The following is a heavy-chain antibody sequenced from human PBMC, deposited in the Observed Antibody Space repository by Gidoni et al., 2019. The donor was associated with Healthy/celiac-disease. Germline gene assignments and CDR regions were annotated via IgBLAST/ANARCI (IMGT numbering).Heavy chain of an antibody. D-gene: IGHD3-10*01. CDR2: INPSGGST. V-gene: IGHV1-46*03. Sequence: QVQLVQSGAEVKKPGASVKVSCKASGYTFTSYYMHWVRQAPGQGLEWMGIINPSGGSTSYAQKFQGRVTMTRDTSTSTVYMELSSLRSEDTAVYYCARERFRELLGAPSPLDYWGQGTLVTVSS. CDR1: GYTFTSYY. J-gene: IGHJ4*02. CDR3: ARERFRELLGAPSPLDY.